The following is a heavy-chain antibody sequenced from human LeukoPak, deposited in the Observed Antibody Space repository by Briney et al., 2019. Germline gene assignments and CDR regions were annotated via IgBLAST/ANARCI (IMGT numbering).Heavy chain of an antibody. V-gene: IGHV3-23*01. CDR1: AFTFGSFG. CDR3: AKGRTQSYMAPEY. Sequence: GGSLRLSCAASAFTFGSFGMSWVRQAPGKGLEWVSAISDTGGSTFYADSVKGRFTISRDNSKNTLYLQMNSLRAEDTAVYYCAKGRTQSYMAPEYWGQGTLVTVSS. D-gene: IGHD4-11*01. J-gene: IGHJ4*02. CDR2: ISDTGGST.